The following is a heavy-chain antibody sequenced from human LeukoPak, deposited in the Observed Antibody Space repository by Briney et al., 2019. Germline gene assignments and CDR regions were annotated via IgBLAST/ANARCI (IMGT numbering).Heavy chain of an antibody. CDR2: IYSGGST. CDR3: ARERGGATITSNAYFDY. J-gene: IGHJ4*02. Sequence: GGSLRLSCAASGFTVSSNYMSWVRQAPGKGLEWVSVIYSGGSTYYADSVKGRFTISRDNSKNTLYLQMNSLRAEDTAVYYCARERGGATITSNAYFDYWGQGTLVTVSS. CDR1: GFTVSSNY. V-gene: IGHV3-66*01. D-gene: IGHD5-24*01.